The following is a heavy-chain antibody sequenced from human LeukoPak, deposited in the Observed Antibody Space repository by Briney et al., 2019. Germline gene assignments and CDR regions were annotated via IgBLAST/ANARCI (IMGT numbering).Heavy chain of an antibody. CDR3: ARSRYSSGWHFDY. V-gene: IGHV4-39*01. CDR2: IYYTGST. CDR1: DDSISSSSYY. J-gene: IGHJ4*02. Sequence: SETLSLTCTVSDDSISSSSYYWGWIRQPPGKGLEWIGSIYYTGSTYYNPSLKSRVTISVDTSNNQFSLKLSSVTAADTAVYYCARSRYSSGWHFDYWGQGTLVTVSS. D-gene: IGHD6-19*01.